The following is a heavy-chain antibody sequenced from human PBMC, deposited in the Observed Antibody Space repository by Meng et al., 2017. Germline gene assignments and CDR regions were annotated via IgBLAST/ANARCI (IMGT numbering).Heavy chain of an antibody. CDR2: ISSSGSTI. D-gene: IGHD6-13*01. V-gene: IGHV3-11*01. J-gene: IGHJ4*02. CDR1: GFTFSDYY. Sequence: GESLKISCAASGFTFSDYYMSWIRQAPGKGLEWVSYISSSGSTIYYADAVKGRFTISRDNAKNSLYLQMNSLRAEDTAVYYCARARGSIAAAGTGIYYFDYWGQGTRVTVSS. CDR3: ARARGSIAAAGTGIYYFDY.